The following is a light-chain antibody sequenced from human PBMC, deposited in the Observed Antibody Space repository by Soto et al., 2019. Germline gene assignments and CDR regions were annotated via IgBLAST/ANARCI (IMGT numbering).Light chain of an antibody. CDR3: QQYNNWPPYT. Sequence: EIVMTQSPATLSVSPGERATLSFRASQSVTNNLAWYQQKAGQAPRLLIYGASTRATGIPARFSGSGSGTESTLTISSLQSEDFAVYYCQQYNNWPPYTFGEGTKLEIK. CDR2: GAS. V-gene: IGKV3-15*01. J-gene: IGKJ2*01. CDR1: QSVTNN.